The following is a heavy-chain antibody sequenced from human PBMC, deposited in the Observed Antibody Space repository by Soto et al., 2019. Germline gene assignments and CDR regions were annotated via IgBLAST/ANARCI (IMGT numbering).Heavy chain of an antibody. CDR2: ISGSGGST. CDR1: GFTFSSYA. V-gene: IGHV3-23*01. D-gene: IGHD7-27*01. CDR3: GTPLGVFDC. Sequence: EVQLLESGGGLVQPGGSLRLSCAASGFTFSSYAMSWVRQAPGKGLGWVSAISGSGGSTYYADSVKGRFTISRGNFKNSLDLPMDSLGAGDTGVYYLGTPLGVFDCWGQGTIVTVSS. J-gene: IGHJ3*01.